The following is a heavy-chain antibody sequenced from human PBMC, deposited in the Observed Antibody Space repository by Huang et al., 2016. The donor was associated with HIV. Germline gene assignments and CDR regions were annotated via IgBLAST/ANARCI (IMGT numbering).Heavy chain of an antibody. J-gene: IGHJ6*02. V-gene: IGHV3-7*01. CDR3: ATKTAAMDI. D-gene: IGHD1-7*01. CDR2: IKQDESEK. CDR1: TFRFGAFW. Sequence: VESGGRLVQPGGSIRLSGVGSTFRFGAFWMSWVRQSSGKGLEWVANIKQDESEKYYVDSVKGRFNISRDNAKKVLFLEMNNVRVEDTATYYCATKTAAMDIWGQGTTVTVS.